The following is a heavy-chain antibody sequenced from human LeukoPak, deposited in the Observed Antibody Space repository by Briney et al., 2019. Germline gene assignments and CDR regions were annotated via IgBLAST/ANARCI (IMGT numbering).Heavy chain of an antibody. Sequence: SETLSLTCTVSGGSISITTYYWGWIRQPPGKGLEWIGSISYSGSTYYNPSLRSRVTISVDTSKNQFSLKLSSVTAADTAVYYCARARIAVAGTLFDYWGQGTLVTVSS. J-gene: IGHJ4*02. CDR2: ISYSGST. D-gene: IGHD6-19*01. CDR1: GGSISITTYY. V-gene: IGHV4-39*07. CDR3: ARARIAVAGTLFDY.